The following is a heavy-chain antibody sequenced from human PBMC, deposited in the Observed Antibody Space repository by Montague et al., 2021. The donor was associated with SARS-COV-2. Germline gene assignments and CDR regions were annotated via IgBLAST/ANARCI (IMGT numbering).Heavy chain of an antibody. CDR2: IYYTGTT. D-gene: IGHD2-15*01. Sequence: SETLSLTCTVSGASFSNYYWSWIRQPPGKGLEWIGYIYYTGTTNYNPSLKSRVTISVDTSKTQFSLQLTSVTAADTAVYYCAREGYCSGGTYYSSGPNWFDPWGQGTLDTVSS. J-gene: IGHJ5*02. CDR3: AREGYCSGGTYYSSGPNWFDP. CDR1: GASFSNYY. V-gene: IGHV4-59*01.